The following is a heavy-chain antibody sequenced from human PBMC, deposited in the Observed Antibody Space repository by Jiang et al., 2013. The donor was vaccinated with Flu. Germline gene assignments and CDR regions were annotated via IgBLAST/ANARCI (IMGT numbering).Heavy chain of an antibody. CDR1: GYSFTSYW. D-gene: IGHD6-19*01. J-gene: IGHJ5*02. CDR3: ARRPVAVAGTLNDPNWFDP. CDR2: IYPGDSDT. Sequence: GAEVKKPGESLKISCKGSGYSFTSYWIGWVRQMPGKGLEWMGIIYPGDSDTRYSPSFQGQVTISADKSISTAYLQWSSLKASDTAMYYCARRPVAVAGTLNDPNWFDPWGQGTLVTVSS. V-gene: IGHV5-51*03.